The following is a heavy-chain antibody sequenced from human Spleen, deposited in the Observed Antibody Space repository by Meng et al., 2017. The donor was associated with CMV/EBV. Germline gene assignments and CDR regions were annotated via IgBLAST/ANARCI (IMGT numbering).Heavy chain of an antibody. CDR1: GDSISSSPYY. Sequence: SETLSLTCTVFGDSISSSPYYRGWIRQPPGKGLEWIGSVYYSGSTNYNPSLKSRVTISVDTSKIQFSLKLSSVTAADTAVYYCARSRLAGYCSSSSCYPHVLPYYYYGMDVWGQGTTVTVSS. CDR3: ARSRLAGYCSSSSCYPHVLPYYYYGMDV. CDR2: VYYSGST. D-gene: IGHD2-2*01. V-gene: IGHV4-39*07. J-gene: IGHJ6*02.